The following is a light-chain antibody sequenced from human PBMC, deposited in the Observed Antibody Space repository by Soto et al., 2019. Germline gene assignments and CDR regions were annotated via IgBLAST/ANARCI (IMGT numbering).Light chain of an antibody. CDR2: GAS. J-gene: IGKJ3*01. V-gene: IGKV3-20*01. CDR1: QSVSSSY. Sequence: EIVLTQSPGTLSLSPGERATLSCRASQSVSSSYLAWYQQKPGQAPRLLIYGASSRATGIPDRFSGSWSGTDFTLTISRLEPEDFAVYYRQEYGSSLFTFGPGTKVDIK. CDR3: QEYGSSLFT.